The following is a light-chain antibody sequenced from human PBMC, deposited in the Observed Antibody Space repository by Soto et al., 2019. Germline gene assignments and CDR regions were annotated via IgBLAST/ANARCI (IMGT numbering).Light chain of an antibody. V-gene: IGKV1-33*01. CDR1: QDITNY. Sequence: DLQMTQSPSSLSASVGDRVTITCQASQDITNYLSWYQQKPGKAPRLLVYDGSNLDTGVPSRFSGSGSGTHFSFTIGSLHPEDIATYYCQQFDSLPITFGQGTRLEI. CDR2: DGS. J-gene: IGKJ5*01. CDR3: QQFDSLPIT.